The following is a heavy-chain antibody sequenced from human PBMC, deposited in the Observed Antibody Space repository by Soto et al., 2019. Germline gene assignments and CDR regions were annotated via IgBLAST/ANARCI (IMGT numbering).Heavy chain of an antibody. CDR2: IYSGGST. CDR3: ARGRAYYDSSGYPSLDY. CDR1: GFTVSTNF. J-gene: IGHJ4*02. Sequence: GSLRLSCTISGFTVSTNFLNWVRQAPGKGLEWLSVIYSGGSTYYADSVKGRFTISRDNSKNTLYLQMGSLRAEDMAVYYCARGRAYYDSSGYPSLDYWGQGTLVTVSS. D-gene: IGHD3-22*01. V-gene: IGHV3-66*01.